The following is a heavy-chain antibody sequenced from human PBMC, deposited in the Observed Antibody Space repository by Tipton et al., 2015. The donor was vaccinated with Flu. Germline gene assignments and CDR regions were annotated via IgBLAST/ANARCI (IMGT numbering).Heavy chain of an antibody. J-gene: IGHJ6*03. V-gene: IGHV3-7*01. Sequence: SLRLSCAASGFTFSNYWMTWVRQAPGKGLEWVANIKQDGSEKYYVDSVRGRFTISRDNAKNSLYLQMSSLRVEDTAVYYCARAMDVWGRGTTVTVSS. CDR2: IKQDGSEK. CDR1: GFTFSNYW. CDR3: ARAMDV.